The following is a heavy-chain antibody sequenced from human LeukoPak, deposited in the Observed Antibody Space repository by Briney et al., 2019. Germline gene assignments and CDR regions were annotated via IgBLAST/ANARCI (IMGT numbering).Heavy chain of an antibody. V-gene: IGHV4-31*03. CDR1: GGSISSGGYY. CDR2: IYSTGRT. CDR3: ARGGANYYEADY. J-gene: IGHJ4*02. Sequence: PSETLSLTCTVSGGSISSGGYYWSWIRQHPGKGLEWIGYIYSTGRTYYIPSLKSRLTMSVGTSQNQFSLKLTSVTAADSAVYYCARGGANYYEADYWGQGILVTVSA. D-gene: IGHD4/OR15-4a*01.